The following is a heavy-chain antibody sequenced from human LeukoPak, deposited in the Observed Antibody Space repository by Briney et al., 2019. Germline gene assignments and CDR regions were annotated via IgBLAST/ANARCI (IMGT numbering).Heavy chain of an antibody. D-gene: IGHD3-3*01. CDR2: ISAYNGNT. CDR3: ATRGPPRAHRKTYYDFWSGSPSGAFDI. Sequence: ASVKVSCKASGYTFTSYGISWVRQAPGQGLEWMGWISAYNGNTNYAQKFQGRVTMTEDTSTDTAYMELSSLRSEDTAVYYCATRGPPRAHRKTYYDFWSGSPSGAFDIWGQGTMVTVSS. CDR1: GYTFTSYG. J-gene: IGHJ3*02. V-gene: IGHV1-18*01.